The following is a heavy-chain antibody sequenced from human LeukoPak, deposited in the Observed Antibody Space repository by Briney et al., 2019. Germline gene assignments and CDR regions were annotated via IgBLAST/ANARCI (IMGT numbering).Heavy chain of an antibody. V-gene: IGHV3-7*04. CDR2: IKQDGSEK. J-gene: IGHJ4*02. Sequence: GGSLRLSCAASGFTFSSYAMSWVRQTPGKGLEWVANIKQDGSEKYYVDSVKGRFTISRDNAKNSLYLQMNSLRAEDTAVYYCARRTPITMVRGVIPLYYFDYWGQGTLVTVSS. CDR3: ARRTPITMVRGVIPLYYFDY. CDR1: GFTFSSYA. D-gene: IGHD3-10*01.